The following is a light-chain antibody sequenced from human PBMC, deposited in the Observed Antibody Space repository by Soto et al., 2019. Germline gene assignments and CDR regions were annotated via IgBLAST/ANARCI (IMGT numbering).Light chain of an antibody. CDR3: QQRSNWPYT. CDR2: DAS. CDR1: QSVSSY. V-gene: IGKV3-11*01. J-gene: IGKJ2*01. Sequence: EIVLTQSPATLSLSPGERATLSCRASQSVSSYLAWYQQKRGQAPRLLIYDASNRATGIPARFSGSGSGTDFTLTISSLEPEDFAVYYCQQRSNWPYTFGQGTKLEI.